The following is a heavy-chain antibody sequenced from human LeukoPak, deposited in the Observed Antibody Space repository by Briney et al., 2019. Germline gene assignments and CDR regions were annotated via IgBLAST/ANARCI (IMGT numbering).Heavy chain of an antibody. CDR3: ARLICSSSTCYRYYFDL. CDR1: GGSISSSTYY. V-gene: IGHV4-39*02. Sequence: SETLPLTCIVSGGSISSSTYYWGWIRQPPGKGLEWIGSTYYSGTTYYNPSLKSRVTIFIDTSKNHFSLKLRSVTAADTAVYYCARLICSSSTCYRYYFDLWGQGILVTVSS. CDR2: TYYSGTT. D-gene: IGHD2-2*01. J-gene: IGHJ4*02.